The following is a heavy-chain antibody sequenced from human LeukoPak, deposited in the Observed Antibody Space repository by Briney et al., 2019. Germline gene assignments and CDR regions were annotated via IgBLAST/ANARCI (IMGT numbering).Heavy chain of an antibody. Sequence: GGSLRLSCVASGFTFSSYSMNWVRQAPGKGLEWVSSISIGGGYIYYADSVKGRFTISRDNAKTSLSLQMNSLRAEDTAVYYCAREDPGGKYTVTTGFYYSGMDVWGQGTTVTVSS. CDR1: GFTFSSYS. D-gene: IGHD4-17*01. CDR2: ISIGGGYI. CDR3: AREDPGGKYTVTTGFYYSGMDV. J-gene: IGHJ6*02. V-gene: IGHV3-21*01.